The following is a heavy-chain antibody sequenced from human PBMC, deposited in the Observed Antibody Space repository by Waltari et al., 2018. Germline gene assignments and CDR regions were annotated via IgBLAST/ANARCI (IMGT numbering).Heavy chain of an antibody. D-gene: IGHD2-2*02. Sequence: QVHLVESGGGVVQPGTSLRLSCAASGFTFGSFALPWVRQAPGKGLEWVGLISYDGSKKYYADSVKGRFTISRDDSKNTVFLQMSSLRHDDTAVYFCARTVVPASILITFNIWGQGTLVTVSS. J-gene: IGHJ3*02. CDR3: ARTVVPASILITFNI. CDR2: ISYDGSKK. V-gene: IGHV3-30*04. CDR1: GFTFGSFA.